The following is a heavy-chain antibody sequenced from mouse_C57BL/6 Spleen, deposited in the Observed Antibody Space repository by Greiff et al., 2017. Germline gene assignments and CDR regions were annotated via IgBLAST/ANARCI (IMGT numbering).Heavy chain of an antibody. Sequence: QVQLKQPGAELVKPGASVTMSCQASGYTFTGYWITWVKQRPGQGLEWIGDIYPGSGSTNYNEKFKSKATLTADTSSSTASVQLSSLTSDDSAVYYCARSTVLDYWGQGTTLTVSS. J-gene: IGHJ2*01. CDR1: GYTFTGYW. V-gene: IGHV1-55*01. CDR2: IYPGSGST. CDR3: ARSTVLDY.